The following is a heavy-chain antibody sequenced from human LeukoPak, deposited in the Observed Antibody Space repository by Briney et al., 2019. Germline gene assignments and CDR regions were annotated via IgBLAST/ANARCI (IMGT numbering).Heavy chain of an antibody. D-gene: IGHD3-22*01. V-gene: IGHV4-4*07. J-gene: IGHJ4*02. CDR3: ARDTYYYDSSGYHRFDY. CDR2: IYTSGST. Sequence: SETLSLTCTVSGGSISSYYWSWIRQPAGKGLEWIGRIYTSGSTNYNPSLKSRVTMSVDTSKNQFSLKLSSVTAADTAVYYCARDTYYYDSSGYHRFDYWGQGTLVTVSS. CDR1: GGSISSYY.